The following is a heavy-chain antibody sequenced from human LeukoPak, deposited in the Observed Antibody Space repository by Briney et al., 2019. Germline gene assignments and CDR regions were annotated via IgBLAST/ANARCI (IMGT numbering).Heavy chain of an antibody. J-gene: IGHJ5*02. CDR3: ARGADWFDP. V-gene: IGHV4-61*02. CDR1: GGSISSGSYY. CDR2: IYTSGST. Sequence: SQTLSLTCTVSGGSISSGSYYWSWIRQPAGKGLEWIGRIYTSGSTNYNPSLKSRVTISVDTSKNQFSLKLSSVTAADTAVYYCARGADWFDPWGQGTLVTVSS.